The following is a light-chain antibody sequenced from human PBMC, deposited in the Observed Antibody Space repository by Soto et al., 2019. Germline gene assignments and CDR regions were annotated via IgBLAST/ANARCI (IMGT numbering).Light chain of an antibody. CDR3: SSYTSGSTPWV. J-gene: IGLJ1*01. CDR2: DVS. Sequence: QSVLTQPASVSGSPGQSITISCIGTSSDVGAYNYVSWYQQHPGKAPKLMICDVSDRPSGVSTRFSGSKSGNTASLTISGLQAEDEADYYCSSYTSGSTPWVFGTGTKVT. CDR1: SSDVGAYNY. V-gene: IGLV2-14*01.